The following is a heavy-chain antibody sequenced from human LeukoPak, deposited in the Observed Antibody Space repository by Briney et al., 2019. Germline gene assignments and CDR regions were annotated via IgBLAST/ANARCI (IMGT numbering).Heavy chain of an antibody. CDR1: GYTFVNNY. J-gene: IGHJ5*02. CDR2: INPTSGGT. D-gene: IGHD3-22*01. CDR3: ARGLDGVTMTFDP. V-gene: IGHV1-2*02. Sequence: HRASVKVSCKTSGYTFVNNYVHWVRQAPGQGPEWMGWINPTSGGTNFAPKFQGRVTLTRDTSINTAHMELNRLTSDDTAIYYCARGLDGVTMTFDPWGQGTLVTVSS.